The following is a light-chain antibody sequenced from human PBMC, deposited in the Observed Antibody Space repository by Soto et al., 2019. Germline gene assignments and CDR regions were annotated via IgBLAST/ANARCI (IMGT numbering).Light chain of an antibody. J-gene: IGKJ4*01. Sequence: EIVLTQSPDTLSLSPGERATLSCRASQSVSSSSLAWYQQKPGQAPRLLIYGASRRATGILDRFSGSGSGTDFTLTISRLEPEDLAVYYCQHYGSSSRTFGGGTKVEIK. V-gene: IGKV3-20*01. CDR1: QSVSSSS. CDR2: GAS. CDR3: QHYGSSSRT.